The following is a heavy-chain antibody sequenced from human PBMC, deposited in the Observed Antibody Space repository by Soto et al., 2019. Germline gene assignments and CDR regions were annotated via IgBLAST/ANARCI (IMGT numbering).Heavy chain of an antibody. J-gene: IGHJ4*02. CDR1: GFTFSNAW. D-gene: IGHD2-15*01. Sequence: EVQLVESGGGLVKPGGSLRLSCAASGFTFSNAWLSWVRQAPGKGLEWVGRIRSKTDGGTTYYAAPVKGRFTISRDDSKNTLYLQTNSRETEDTAVYYCTTHSYSLGSGKQKNGYWGQGTLVTVSS. CDR3: TTHSYSLGSGKQKNGY. CDR2: IRSKTDGGTT. V-gene: IGHV3-15*01.